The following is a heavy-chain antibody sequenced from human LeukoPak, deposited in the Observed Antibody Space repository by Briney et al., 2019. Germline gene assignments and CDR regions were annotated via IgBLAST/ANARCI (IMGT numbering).Heavy chain of an antibody. V-gene: IGHV4-61*02. CDR3: ARDSIGITIFGDAFDI. CDR2: IYTSGST. J-gene: IGHJ3*02. D-gene: IGHD3-3*01. Sequence: PSQTLSLTCTVSGGSISSGSYYWSWIRQPAGKGLEWIGRIYTSGSTNYNPSLKRRVTISVDTSKNQFSLKLSSVTAADTAVYYCARDSIGITIFGDAFDIWGQGTMVTVSS. CDR1: GGSISSGSYY.